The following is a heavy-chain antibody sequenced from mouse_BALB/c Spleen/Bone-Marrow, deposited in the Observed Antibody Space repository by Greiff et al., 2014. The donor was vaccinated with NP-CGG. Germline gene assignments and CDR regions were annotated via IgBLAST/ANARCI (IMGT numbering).Heavy chain of an antibody. V-gene: IGHV1-5*01. CDR2: IYPGNSDT. Sequence: EVQLQQSGTVLARPGASVKMSCKASGYSFTSYWMHWVKERPGQGLEWIGAIYPGNSDTSYNQKFKGKAKLTAVTSASTAYMGLSSLTNEDSAVYYCARGLRWCFDVWGAGTTVTVSS. CDR1: GYSFTSYW. D-gene: IGHD1-1*01. J-gene: IGHJ1*01. CDR3: ARGLRWCFDV.